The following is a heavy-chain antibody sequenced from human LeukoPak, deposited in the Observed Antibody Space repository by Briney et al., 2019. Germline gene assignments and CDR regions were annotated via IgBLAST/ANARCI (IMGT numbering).Heavy chain of an antibody. Sequence: GWSLRPSCVTSGFNFDTYSMTWVRQAPGKGLEWVSYISSSSDTSYYADSVRGRFTISRDNAQNSLFLQMSGLRVEDTAVYCARIPRTMIVVPTRDYWGRGTLVSVS. V-gene: IGHV3-48*01. CDR3: ARIPRTMIVVPTRDY. J-gene: IGHJ4*02. CDR1: GFNFDTYS. D-gene: IGHD3-22*01. CDR2: ISSSSDTS.